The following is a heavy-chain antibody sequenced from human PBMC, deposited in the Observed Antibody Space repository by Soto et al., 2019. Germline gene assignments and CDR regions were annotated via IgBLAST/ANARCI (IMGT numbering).Heavy chain of an antibody. CDR2: IDPDASST. CDR3: ARGLTGNSPSDY. CDR1: GFTFSSFW. J-gene: IGHJ4*02. Sequence: AGGSLRLSCAASGFTFSSFWMHWVRQAPGKGLVWVSRIDPDASSTTYADSVKGRFTISRDNAENTLYLQMNSLRAEDTAVYYCARGLTGNSPSDYWGQGTLVTVSS. V-gene: IGHV3-74*01. D-gene: IGHD3-9*01.